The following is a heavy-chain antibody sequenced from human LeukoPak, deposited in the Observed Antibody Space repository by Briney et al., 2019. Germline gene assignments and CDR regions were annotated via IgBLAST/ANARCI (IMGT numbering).Heavy chain of an antibody. D-gene: IGHD1-26*01. J-gene: IGHJ4*02. CDR2: ISAYNGDT. V-gene: IGHV1-18*01. CDR1: GYTFTSYG. CDR3: ARWSRWELLNY. Sequence: GASVKVSCKASGYTFTSYGISWVRQAPGQGLEWMGWISAYNGDTNYPQKFQGRVTMTTDTSTSTAYMELRSLRSEDTAVYYCARWSRWELLNYWGQGTLVTVSS.